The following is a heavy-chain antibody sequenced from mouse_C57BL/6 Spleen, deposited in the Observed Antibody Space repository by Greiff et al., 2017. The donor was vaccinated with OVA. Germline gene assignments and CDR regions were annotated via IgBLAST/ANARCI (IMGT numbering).Heavy chain of an antibody. CDR2: IYPGDGDT. Sequence: LVESGPELVKPGASVKISCKASGYAFSSSWMNWVKQRPGKGLEWIGRIYPGDGDTNYNGKFKGKATLTADKSSSTAYMQLSSLTSEDSAVYFCARWDDYDDYYAMDYWGQGTSVTVSS. D-gene: IGHD2-4*01. J-gene: IGHJ4*01. CDR3: ARWDDYDDYYAMDY. CDR1: GYAFSSSW. V-gene: IGHV1-82*01.